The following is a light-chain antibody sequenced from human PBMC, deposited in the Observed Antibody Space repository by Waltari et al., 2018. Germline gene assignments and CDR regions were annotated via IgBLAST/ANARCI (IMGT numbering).Light chain of an antibody. J-gene: IGLJ2*01. CDR3: QVWDSSSDHVV. V-gene: IGLV3-21*02. CDR2: DDS. Sequence: SYVLTQPPSVSVAPGQTASISCGGAKIAGHRWHWYQQESGQAPRLGVYDDSDRPSGIPARFSGSKAGNTATLTISRVEAGDEADYYCQVWDSSSDHVVFGGGTKLTVL. CDR1: KIAGHR.